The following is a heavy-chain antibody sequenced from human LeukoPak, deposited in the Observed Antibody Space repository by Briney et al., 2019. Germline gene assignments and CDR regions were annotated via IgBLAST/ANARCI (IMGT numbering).Heavy chain of an antibody. V-gene: IGHV1-69*05. Sequence: SVKVSCKASGGTFSSYAISWVRQAPGRGLEWMGGIIPIFGTANYAQKFQGRVTITTDESTSTAYMELSSLRSEDTAVYYCARTDGSAINYFDYWGQGTLVTVSS. CDR1: GGTFSSYA. D-gene: IGHD2-2*01. CDR3: ARTDGSAINYFDY. J-gene: IGHJ4*02. CDR2: IIPIFGTA.